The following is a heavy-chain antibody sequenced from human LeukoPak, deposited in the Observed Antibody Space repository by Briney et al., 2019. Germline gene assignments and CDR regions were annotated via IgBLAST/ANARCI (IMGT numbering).Heavy chain of an antibody. J-gene: IGHJ4*02. Sequence: ASVKVSCKASGYTFTSYALNWVRQAPGQGLEWVGWINTNTGNPTYAQGFTGRFVFSLDTSGSTAYLQISSLKAEDTAVYYCARVLPAGTSLGIDYWGQGTLVTVSS. CDR2: INTNTGNP. D-gene: IGHD2-2*01. CDR3: ARVLPAGTSLGIDY. CDR1: GYTFTSYA. V-gene: IGHV7-4-1*02.